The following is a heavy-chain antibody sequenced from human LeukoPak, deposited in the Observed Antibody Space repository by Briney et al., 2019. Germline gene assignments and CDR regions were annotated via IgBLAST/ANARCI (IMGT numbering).Heavy chain of an antibody. V-gene: IGHV4-34*01. CDR3: ARVDTAMVLAVDY. J-gene: IGHJ4*02. CDR2: INHSGST. CDR1: GGSFSGYY. Sequence: SETLSLTCAVYGGSFSGYYWIWIRQPPGKGLEWIGEINHSGSTNYNPSLKSRVTISVDTSKNQFSLKLSSVTAADTAVYYCARVDTAMVLAVDYWGQGTLVTVSS. D-gene: IGHD5-18*01.